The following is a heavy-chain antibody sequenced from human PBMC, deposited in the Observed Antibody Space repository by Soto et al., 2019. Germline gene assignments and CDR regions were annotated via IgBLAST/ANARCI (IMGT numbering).Heavy chain of an antibody. CDR1: GYTFTSYG. CDR2: ISAYNGNT. D-gene: IGHD3-3*01. CDR3: ARDEKRWGYYDFWSGYFPYYYYGMDV. V-gene: IGHV1-18*04. Sequence: EASVKVSCKASGYTFTSYGISWVRQAPGQGLEWMGWISAYNGNTNYAQKLQGRVTMTTDTSTSTAYMELRSLRSDDTAVYYCARDEKRWGYYDFWSGYFPYYYYGMDVWGQGTTVTVSS. J-gene: IGHJ6*02.